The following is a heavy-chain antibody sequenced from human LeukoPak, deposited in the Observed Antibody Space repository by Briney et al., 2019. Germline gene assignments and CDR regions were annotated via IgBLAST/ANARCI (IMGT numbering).Heavy chain of an antibody. V-gene: IGHV3-48*04. CDR3: ASSGSSRGGYYY. CDR2: ISSSGSTI. Sequence: GGSLRLSCAASGFTFSSYGMHWVRQAPGKGLEWVSYISSSGSTIYYADSVKGRFTISRDNAKNSLYLQMNSLRAEDTAVYYCASSGSSRGGYYYWGQGTLVTVSS. D-gene: IGHD1-26*01. J-gene: IGHJ4*02. CDR1: GFTFSSYG.